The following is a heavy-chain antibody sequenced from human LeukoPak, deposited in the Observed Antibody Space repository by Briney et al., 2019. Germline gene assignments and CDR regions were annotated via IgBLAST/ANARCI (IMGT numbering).Heavy chain of an antibody. J-gene: IGHJ5*02. D-gene: IGHD1-7*01. CDR2: ISISSSTI. CDR1: GFTFSSYS. CDR3: AREAITGTFGFDP. V-gene: IGHV3-48*01. Sequence: GSLRLSCAASGFTFSSYSMNWVRQAPGKGLEWVSYISISSSTIYYADSVKGRFTISRDNAKNSLYLQMDSLRAGDTAVYYCAREAITGTFGFDPWGQGTLVTVSS.